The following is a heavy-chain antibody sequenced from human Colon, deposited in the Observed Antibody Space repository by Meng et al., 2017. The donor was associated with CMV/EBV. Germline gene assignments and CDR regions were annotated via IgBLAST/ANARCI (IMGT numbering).Heavy chain of an antibody. CDR3: ARLGYWATGLDV. J-gene: IGHJ6*02. V-gene: IGHV3-74*01. CDR1: GFTFNSYC. D-gene: IGHD3-22*01. Sequence: GGSLRLSCVASGFTFNSYCIHWVRQAPGEGLVWVSRIKGDEIEASYADSVKGRFTISRDNAQNTVYLQMRSLRADDTAVYYCARLGYWATGLDVWGQGTTVTVSS. CDR2: IKGDEIEA.